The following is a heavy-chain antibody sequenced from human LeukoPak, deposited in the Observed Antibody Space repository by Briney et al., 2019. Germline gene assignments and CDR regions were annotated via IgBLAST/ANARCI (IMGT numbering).Heavy chain of an antibody. D-gene: IGHD5-18*01. CDR2: INHSGST. CDR1: GGSITSHY. J-gene: IGHJ5*02. CDR3: ARGGTWIQLWLAYRPPFCGRFDP. Sequence: PSETLSLTCTVSGGSITSHYWSWIRQPPGKGLEWIGEINHSGSTNYNPSLKSRVTISVDTSKNQFSLKLSSVTAADTAVYYCARGGTWIQLWLAYRPPFCGRFDPWGQGTLVTVSS. V-gene: IGHV4-34*01.